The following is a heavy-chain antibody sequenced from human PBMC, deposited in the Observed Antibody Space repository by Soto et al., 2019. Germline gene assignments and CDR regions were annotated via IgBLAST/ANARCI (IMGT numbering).Heavy chain of an antibody. CDR1: GGTFSSYA. D-gene: IGHD6-6*01. CDR3: ARGFRGIAARPGGDYYYYGMDV. J-gene: IGHJ6*02. Sequence: SVKVSCKASGGTFSSYAISWARQAPGRGLEWMGGIIPIFGTANYAQKFQGRVTITADESTSTAYMELSSLRSEDTAVYYCARGFRGIAARPGGDYYYYGMDVWGQGTTVTVSS. CDR2: IIPIFGTA. V-gene: IGHV1-69*13.